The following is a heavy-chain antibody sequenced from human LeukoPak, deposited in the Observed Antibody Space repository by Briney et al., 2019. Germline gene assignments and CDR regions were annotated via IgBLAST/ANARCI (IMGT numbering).Heavy chain of an antibody. CDR2: IRYDGSNK. CDR1: GFTFSSYG. D-gene: IGHD3-10*01. Sequence: GGSLRLSCAASGFTFSSYGMHWVRQAPGKGLEWVAFIRYDGSNKYYADSVKGRFTISRDNSKNTLYLQMNSLRAEDTAVYHCAKDRSGSGKGLTYAFDIWGQGTMVTVSS. CDR3: AKDRSGSGKGLTYAFDI. V-gene: IGHV3-30*02. J-gene: IGHJ3*02.